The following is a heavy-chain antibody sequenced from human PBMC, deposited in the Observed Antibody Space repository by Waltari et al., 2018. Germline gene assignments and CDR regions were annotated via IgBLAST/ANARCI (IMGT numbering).Heavy chain of an antibody. CDR3: ARGPAFDI. J-gene: IGHJ3*02. V-gene: IGHV4-34*01. CDR2: INHRGST. Sequence: QVQLQQWGAGLLKPSETLSLTCAVYGGSFSGYYWSWIRQPPGKGLEWIGEINHRGSTTYNPSLKSRVTISVDTSKNQFSLKLSSVTAADTAVYYCARGPAFDIWGQGTMVTVSS. CDR1: GGSFSGYY.